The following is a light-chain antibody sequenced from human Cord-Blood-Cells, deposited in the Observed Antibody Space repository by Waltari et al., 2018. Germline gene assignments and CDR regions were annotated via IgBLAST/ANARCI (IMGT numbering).Light chain of an antibody. V-gene: IGKV1-39*01. CDR3: QHSYSTPYT. J-gene: IGKJ2*01. CDR1: QSISSY. Sequence: DIQMTQSPSSLSASVGDRVTITCRASQSISSYLNWYQQKPGKAPKLLIYAASRLQSGVPSRFSGSGSVTDFTLTISSLQPEDFATYYCQHSYSTPYTFGQGTKLEIK. CDR2: AAS.